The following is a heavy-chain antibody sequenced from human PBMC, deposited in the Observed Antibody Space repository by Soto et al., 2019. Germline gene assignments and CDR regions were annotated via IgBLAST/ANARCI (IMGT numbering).Heavy chain of an antibody. J-gene: IGHJ5*02. CDR1: GYTFTNNV. V-gene: IGHV1-8*01. CDR2: MNPNSGNT. D-gene: IGHD3-10*01. CDR3: ARDALYYYGPRGWFDP. Sequence: ASVKVSCKASGYTFTNNVINWVRQAPGQGLEWMGWMNPNSGNTGYAQKFQGRVTMTRNTSIRTAYIDLSSLSSDDTAVYYCARDALYYYGPRGWFDPWGQGTLVTVSS.